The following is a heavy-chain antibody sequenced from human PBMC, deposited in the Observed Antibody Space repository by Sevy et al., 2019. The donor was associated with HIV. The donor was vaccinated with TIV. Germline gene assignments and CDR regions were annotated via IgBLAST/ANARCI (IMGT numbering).Heavy chain of an antibody. CDR3: AGPDCSSTSCHGHDAFDI. V-gene: IGHV1-18*01. J-gene: IGHJ3*02. CDR2: ISAYNGNT. Sequence: ASVKVSCKASGYTFTSYGISWVRQAPGQGLEWMGWISAYNGNTNYAQKLQGRVTMTTDTSTSTAYMELRSLRSDDTAGYYCAGPDCSSTSCHGHDAFDIWGQGTMVTVSS. CDR1: GYTFTSYG. D-gene: IGHD2-2*01.